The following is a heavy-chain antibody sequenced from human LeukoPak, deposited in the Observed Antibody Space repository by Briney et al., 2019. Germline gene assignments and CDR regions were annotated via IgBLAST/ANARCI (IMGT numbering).Heavy chain of an antibody. V-gene: IGHV3-30*18. Sequence: GRSLRLSCAASGFTFSSYAMHWVRQAPGKGLEWVAIISYDGSNKFYADSVKGRFTISRDNSKNTLFLRMDSLRAEDTAVYYCAKDQSDYAGYYFDYWGQGTLVTVSS. CDR1: GFTFSSYA. CDR2: ISYDGSNK. CDR3: AKDQSDYAGYYFDY. J-gene: IGHJ4*02. D-gene: IGHD4-17*01.